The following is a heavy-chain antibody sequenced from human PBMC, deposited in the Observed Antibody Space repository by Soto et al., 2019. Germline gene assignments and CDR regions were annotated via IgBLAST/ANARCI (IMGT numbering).Heavy chain of an antibody. CDR2: ISAYNGNT. CDR3: ASGWRRGIEHDAFVS. J-gene: IGHJ3*02. CDR1: GYTFTSYG. Sequence: QVQLVQSGAEVKKPGASVKVSCKASGYTFTSYGISWVRQAPGQGLEWMGWISAYNGNTNYAQKLQGRVPMPTETSTSTAHMELRSRRSGYTAVYYCASGWRRGIEHDAFVSWGQGTMVTVSS. D-gene: IGHD6-13*01. V-gene: IGHV1-18*01.